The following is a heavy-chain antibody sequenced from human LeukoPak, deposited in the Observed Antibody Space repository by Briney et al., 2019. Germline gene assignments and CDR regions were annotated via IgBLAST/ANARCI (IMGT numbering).Heavy chain of an antibody. V-gene: IGHV3-30-3*01. CDR1: GFTFSSYA. CDR3: ARAADFGVVIMTPLDY. CDR2: ISYDGSNK. Sequence: PGRSLRLSCAASGFTFSSYAMHWVRQAPGKGLEWVAVISYDGSNKYYADSVKGRFIISRDNSKNTLYLQMNSLRAEDTAVYYCARAADFGVVIMTPLDYWGQGTLVTVSS. D-gene: IGHD3-3*01. J-gene: IGHJ4*02.